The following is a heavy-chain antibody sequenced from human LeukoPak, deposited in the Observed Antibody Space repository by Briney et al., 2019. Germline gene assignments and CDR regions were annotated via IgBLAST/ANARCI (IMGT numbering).Heavy chain of an antibody. CDR1: GFTFSSYA. Sequence: GGSLRLSCAASGFTFSSYAMSWVRQAPGKGLEWVSTISGSAGSTYYVDSVKGRFTISRDNSKNTLYLQMNSLRAEDTAVYSCAKSDRGYSYGHFDYWGQGTLVTVSS. J-gene: IGHJ4*01. CDR2: ISGSAGST. D-gene: IGHD5-18*01. V-gene: IGHV3-23*01. CDR3: AKSDRGYSYGHFDY.